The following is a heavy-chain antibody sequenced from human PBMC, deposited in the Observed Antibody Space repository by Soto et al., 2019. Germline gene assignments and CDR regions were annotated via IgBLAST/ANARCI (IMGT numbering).Heavy chain of an antibody. CDR3: AVTMDWNPYYFDY. Sequence: GSLRLSCAASGFTFSSYWMSWVRQAPGKGLEWVANIKQDGSEKYYVDSVKGRFTISRDNAKNSLYLQMNSLRAEDTAVYYCAVTMDWNPYYFDYWGQGTLVTVSS. J-gene: IGHJ4*02. CDR1: GFTFSSYW. V-gene: IGHV3-7*03. CDR2: IKQDGSEK. D-gene: IGHD1-1*01.